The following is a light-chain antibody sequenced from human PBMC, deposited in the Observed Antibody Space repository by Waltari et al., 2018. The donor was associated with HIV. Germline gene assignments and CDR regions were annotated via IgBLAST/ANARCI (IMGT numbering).Light chain of an antibody. CDR1: LLGNKD. CDR2: HNT. V-gene: IGLV3-1*01. J-gene: IGLJ2*01. CDR3: HSWDTNTAL. Sequence: SYDLTQPPSVSVSPGQTASITCSGDLLGNKDTSWYQQKPGQSPVLVLYHNTKRPSGIPERFSGSSSGSTVTLTISGAQTLDEADYYCHSWDTNTALFGGGTKLTVL.